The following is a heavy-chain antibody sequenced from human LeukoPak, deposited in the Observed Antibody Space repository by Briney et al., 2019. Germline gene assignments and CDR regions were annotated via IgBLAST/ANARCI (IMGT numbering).Heavy chain of an antibody. V-gene: IGHV3-23*01. CDR2: ISGSGDAT. CDR3: ARALTTLTYEGY. CDR1: GFTFTSYG. Sequence: PGGSLRLSCVASGFTFTSYGMSWVRQAPGKRLEWVSGISGSGDATYYADSVKGRFTISRDNSKNTLYLQMNSLRAEETAVYYCARALTTLTYEGYWGQGTLVTVPS. J-gene: IGHJ4*02. D-gene: IGHD1-1*01.